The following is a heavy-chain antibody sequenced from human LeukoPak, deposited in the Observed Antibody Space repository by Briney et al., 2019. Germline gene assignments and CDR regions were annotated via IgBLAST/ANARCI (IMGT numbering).Heavy chain of an antibody. CDR3: ARDLYCSSTSCTRMPS. J-gene: IGHJ5*02. CDR1: GGSISSYY. D-gene: IGHD2-2*01. CDR2: IYYSGST. Sequence: PSETLSLTCTVSGGSISSYYWSWIRQPPGKGLEWIGYIYYSGSTNYNPSLKSRVTISVDTSKNQFSLKLSSVTAADTAVYYCARDLYCSSTSCTRMPSWGQGTLVTVSS. V-gene: IGHV4-59*01.